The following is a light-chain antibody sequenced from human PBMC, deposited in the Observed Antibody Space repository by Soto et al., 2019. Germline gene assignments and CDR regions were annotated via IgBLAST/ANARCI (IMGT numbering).Light chain of an antibody. V-gene: IGKV3-20*01. Sequence: EIVVTQSPGTLSLSPGEGATLSCRASQSVSSNYLAWYQQKPGQAPRLLIYGASNRATGIPDRFSGSGSGTDFTLTISRLEPEDFAVYYCQQYSSSPLTFGGGTKVDI. CDR3: QQYSSSPLT. CDR1: QSVSSNY. J-gene: IGKJ4*01. CDR2: GAS.